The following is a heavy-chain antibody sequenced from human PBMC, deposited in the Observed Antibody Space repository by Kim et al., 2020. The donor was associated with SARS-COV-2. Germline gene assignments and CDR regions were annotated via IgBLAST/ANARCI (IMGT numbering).Heavy chain of an antibody. CDR1: GDSISSNNW. J-gene: IGHJ4*02. V-gene: IGHV4-4*02. Sequence: SETLSLTCAVSGDSISSNNWWVWVRQPPGKGLEWIGETYHTGTTNYNPTLESRITLSVDKSKNQFSLELSSVTAAHTAIYYCVRVASDDNVTGYFWGQGTLVTVSS. CDR3: VRVASDDNVTGYF. CDR2: TYHTGTT. D-gene: IGHD3-9*01.